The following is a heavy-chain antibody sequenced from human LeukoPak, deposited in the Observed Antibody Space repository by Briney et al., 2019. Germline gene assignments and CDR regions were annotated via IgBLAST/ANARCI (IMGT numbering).Heavy chain of an antibody. CDR2: INPSGGST. V-gene: IGHV1-46*01. J-gene: IGHJ3*02. CDR3: AREGGYCGGDCHLDAFDI. CDR1: GYTFTSYY. D-gene: IGHD2-21*02. Sequence: GASVKVSCKASGYTFTSYYMHWVRQAPGQGLEWMGIINPSGGSTSYAQKLQGRVTMTRDTSTSTVYMELSSLRSEDTAVYYCAREGGYCGGDCHLDAFDIWGQGTMVTVSS.